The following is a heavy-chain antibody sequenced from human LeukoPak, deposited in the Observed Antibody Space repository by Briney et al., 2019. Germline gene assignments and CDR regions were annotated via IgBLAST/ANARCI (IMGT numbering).Heavy chain of an antibody. V-gene: IGHV4-59*01. CDR3: ARDHPYYGSGYYYGMDV. Sequence: SETLSLTCTVSGGSISSYYWSWIRRPPGKGLEWIGYIYYSGSTNYNPSLKSRVTISVDTSKNQFSLKLSSVTAADTAVYYCARDHPYYGSGYYYGMDVWGQGTTVTVSS. CDR1: GGSISSYY. J-gene: IGHJ6*02. CDR2: IYYSGST. D-gene: IGHD3-10*01.